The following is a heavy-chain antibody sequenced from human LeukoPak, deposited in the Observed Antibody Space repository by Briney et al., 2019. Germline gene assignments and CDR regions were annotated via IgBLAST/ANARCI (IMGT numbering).Heavy chain of an antibody. CDR1: GGSISSGGYY. CDR2: IYHSGST. D-gene: IGHD6-19*01. Sequence: PSQTLSLTCTVSGGSISSGGYYWSWIRQPPGKGLEWIGYIYHSGSTYYNPSLKSRVTISVDRSNNQFSLKLSSVTAADTAVYYCAGEGIAVFDYWGQGTLVTVSS. J-gene: IGHJ4*02. V-gene: IGHV4-30-2*01. CDR3: AGEGIAVFDY.